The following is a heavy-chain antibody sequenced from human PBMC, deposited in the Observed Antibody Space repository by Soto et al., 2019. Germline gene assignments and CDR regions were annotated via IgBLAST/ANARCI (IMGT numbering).Heavy chain of an antibody. D-gene: IGHD2-15*01. CDR2: ISYDGSKK. CDR3: AKLVVVAADAFDI. Sequence: GGSLRLSCAASGFTFSSYGMHWVRQAPGKGLEWVAVISYDGSKKYYADSVKGRFTISRDNSKNTLYLQMNSLRAEYTAVYYCAKLVVVAADAFDIWGQGTMVTVSS. J-gene: IGHJ3*02. CDR1: GFTFSSYG. V-gene: IGHV3-30*18.